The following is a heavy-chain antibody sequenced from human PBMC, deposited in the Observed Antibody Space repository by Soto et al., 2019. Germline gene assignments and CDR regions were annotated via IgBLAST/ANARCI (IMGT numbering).Heavy chain of an antibody. CDR3: ARIQLERRNYFYGMDV. J-gene: IGHJ6*02. D-gene: IGHD1-1*01. Sequence: QVQLQASGPRLVKPSETLSLTCTVSGGSISSHYWSWIRQPAGKGLEWIGRIYTTGSTNYNPSLKSLVTMSVDTSKNHFSLKLTSVTAADTAVYYCARIQLERRNYFYGMDVWGQGTTVTVS. V-gene: IGHV4-4*07. CDR2: IYTTGST. CDR1: GGSISSHY.